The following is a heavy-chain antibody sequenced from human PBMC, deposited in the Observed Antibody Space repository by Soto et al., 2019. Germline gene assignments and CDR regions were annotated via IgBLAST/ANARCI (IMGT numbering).Heavy chain of an antibody. V-gene: IGHV4-59*01. D-gene: IGHD1-26*01. Sequence: QVQLQESGPGLVKPSETLSLTCTVSGGSISSYYWSWIRQPPGKGLEWIGYTYYSGSTNYNPSLKSRVTISVDTSKNQFSLKLSSVTAADTAVYYCARASGSCKGNWFDPWGQGTLVTVSS. CDR2: TYYSGST. CDR1: GGSISSYY. CDR3: ARASGSCKGNWFDP. J-gene: IGHJ5*02.